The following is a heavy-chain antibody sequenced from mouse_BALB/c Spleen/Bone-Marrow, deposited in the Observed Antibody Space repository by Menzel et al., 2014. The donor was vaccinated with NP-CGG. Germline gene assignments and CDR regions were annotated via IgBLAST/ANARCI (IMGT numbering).Heavy chain of an antibody. CDR3: ARGWLLRHYFDY. CDR2: INPNNGGT. Sequence: EVQLQQSGPDLVKPGASVKISCKTSGYTFTEYTMHWVKQSHVKSLEWIGGINPNNGGTSYSRKFKGKATWTVDKSSSTAYMELRSLTSEDSAVYYCARGWLLRHYFDYWGQGTTLTVSS. CDR1: GYTFTEYT. V-gene: IGHV1-18*01. J-gene: IGHJ2*01. D-gene: IGHD2-3*01.